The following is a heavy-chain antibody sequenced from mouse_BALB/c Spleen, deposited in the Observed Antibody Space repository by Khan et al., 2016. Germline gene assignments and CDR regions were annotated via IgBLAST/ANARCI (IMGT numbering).Heavy chain of an antibody. V-gene: IGHV4-1*02. CDR1: GFDFSRYW. J-gene: IGHJ1*01. CDR2: INPDSSTI. Sequence: EVKLLESGGGLVQPGGSLKLSCAATGFDFSRYWMRWVRQAPGQGLEWIGEINPDSSTINYTPSLKDKSIISRDKATNTLYMQMRNVRSEDTALYESASTVGYFDVWGEGTTVTVSS. CDR3: ASTVGYFDV.